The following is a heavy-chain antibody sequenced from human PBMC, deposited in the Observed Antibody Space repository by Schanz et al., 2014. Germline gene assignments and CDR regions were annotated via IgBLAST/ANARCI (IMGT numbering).Heavy chain of an antibody. Sequence: QVHLVQSGAEVKRPGASVKVSCKASEYSFTSYSMHWVRQAPGQRLEWMGWISVYNHNKEYDQKFQGRVTMTTDTSTSTAYMALTDLRSDDTAVYYGARYRRFFDRDDLYYFDSWGQGTLVTVSS. CDR3: ARYRRFFDRDDLYYFDS. D-gene: IGHD3-3*01. CDR2: ISVYNHNK. V-gene: IGHV1-3*01. CDR1: EYSFTSYS. J-gene: IGHJ4*02.